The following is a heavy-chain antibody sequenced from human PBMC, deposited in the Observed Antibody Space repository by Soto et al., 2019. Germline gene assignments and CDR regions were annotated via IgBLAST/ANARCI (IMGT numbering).Heavy chain of an antibody. V-gene: IGHV4-38-2*02. CDR1: GCSFRRGSY. D-gene: IGHD4-17*01. J-gene: IGHJ5*02. CDR3: AREGGAVPVQSYDYGDYGGWFDP. Sequence: PSETPSPTFRVSGCSFRRGSYWGWSGQPAGKGVAGSGSFFLSGGSYYNPSLKSRLTISVDMSKNQFSLTLTSATAADTAVYYCAREGGAVPVQSYDYGDYGGWFDPWGQGTLVTVSS. CDR2: FFLSGGS.